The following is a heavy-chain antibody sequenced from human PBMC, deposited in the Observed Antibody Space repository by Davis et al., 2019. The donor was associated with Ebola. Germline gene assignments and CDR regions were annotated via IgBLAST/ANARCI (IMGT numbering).Heavy chain of an antibody. Sequence: ASVKVSCKASGYTFTSYGISWVRQAPGQGLEWMGWISAYNGNSNYAQKLQGRVTMTTDTSTSTAYMELRSLRSYDTAVYYCARFMESDFWSGYSYYYGMDVWGQGTTVTVSS. CDR2: ISAYNGNS. D-gene: IGHD3-3*01. CDR1: GYTFTSYG. V-gene: IGHV1-18*01. J-gene: IGHJ6*02. CDR3: ARFMESDFWSGYSYYYGMDV.